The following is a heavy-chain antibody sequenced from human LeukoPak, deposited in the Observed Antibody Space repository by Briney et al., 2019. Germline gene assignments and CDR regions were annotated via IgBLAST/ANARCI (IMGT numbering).Heavy chain of an antibody. CDR2: ISYDGSNK. J-gene: IGHJ6*03. CDR1: RFTFSNYV. Sequence: GGSLRLSCAASRFTFSNYVMHWVRQAPGKGLEWVAVISYDGSNKYYADSVKGRFTISRDNSKNTLYLQMNSLRAEDTALYYCAKGGYCTNGVCYYYYYMDVWSKGTTVTVSS. D-gene: IGHD2-8*01. CDR3: AKGGYCTNGVCYYYYYMDV. V-gene: IGHV3-30*18.